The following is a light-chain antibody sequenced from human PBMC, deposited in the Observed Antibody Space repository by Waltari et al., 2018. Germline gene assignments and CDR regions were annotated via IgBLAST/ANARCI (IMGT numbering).Light chain of an antibody. Sequence: ETVMTQSPANLSVSPGERATLSCRASQSVDIRLAWYQQQPGQAPRLLIHGASTRATGIPDRFSGSGSGTEFTLTISGLHSDDFAVYYCQQDKYWYTFGQGTKVDIK. CDR3: QQDKYWYT. V-gene: IGKV3-15*01. J-gene: IGKJ2*01. CDR2: GAS. CDR1: QSVDIR.